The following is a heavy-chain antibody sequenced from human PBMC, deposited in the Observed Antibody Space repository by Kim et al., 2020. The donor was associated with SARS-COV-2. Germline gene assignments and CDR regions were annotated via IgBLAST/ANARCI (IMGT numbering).Heavy chain of an antibody. CDR3: AIYLGGSYGN. V-gene: IGHV3-23*01. Sequence: STYYADSVKGRFTISRDNSKNTLYLQMNSLRAEDTAVYYCAIYLGGSYGNWGQGTLVTVSS. D-gene: IGHD1-26*01. J-gene: IGHJ4*02. CDR2: ST.